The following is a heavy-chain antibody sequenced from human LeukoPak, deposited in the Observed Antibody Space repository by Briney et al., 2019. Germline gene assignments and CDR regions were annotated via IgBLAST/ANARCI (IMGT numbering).Heavy chain of an antibody. D-gene: IGHD3-3*01. V-gene: IGHV4-59*01. Sequence: PSETLSLTCTVSGGSISSYYWSWIRQPPGKGLEWIGYIYYSGSTNYNPSLKSRVTISVDTSKNQFSLKLSSVTAADTAVYYCARVPPLGDFWSGHFDYWGQGTLVTVSS. J-gene: IGHJ4*02. CDR2: IYYSGST. CDR3: ARVPPLGDFWSGHFDY. CDR1: GGSISSYY.